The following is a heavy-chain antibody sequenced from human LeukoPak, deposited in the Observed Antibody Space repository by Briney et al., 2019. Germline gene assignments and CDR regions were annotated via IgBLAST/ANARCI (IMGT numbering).Heavy chain of an antibody. CDR1: GYTFRSHG. V-gene: IGHV1-18*01. D-gene: IGHD5/OR15-5a*01. Sequence: EASVKVSCEASGYTFRSHGISWVRQAPGQGLEWMGWISCYDGTTKYAQKFQGRVTLTTDTSTRTAYMELRNLRSDDTAVYYCARDPSNSVGNRIYFDFWGQGTLVTVS. CDR3: ARDPSNSVGNRIYFDF. J-gene: IGHJ4*02. CDR2: ISCYDGTT.